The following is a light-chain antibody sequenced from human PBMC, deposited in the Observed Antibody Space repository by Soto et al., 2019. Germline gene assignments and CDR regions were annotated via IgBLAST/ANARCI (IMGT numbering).Light chain of an antibody. CDR1: QSVGGNS. CDR2: DTS. J-gene: IGKJ1*01. CDR3: QQYQNSPRT. Sequence: EIVLTRSPGTLSLAPGERATFSCRASQSVGGNSLAWYQQRPGQAPRLLIYDTSKRATGIPDRFSGSGSGTDFTLTISRLEPADFAVYYCQQYQNSPRTFGQGTKVDIK. V-gene: IGKV3-20*01.